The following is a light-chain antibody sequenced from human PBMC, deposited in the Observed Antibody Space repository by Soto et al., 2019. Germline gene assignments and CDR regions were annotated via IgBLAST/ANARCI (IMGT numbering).Light chain of an antibody. CDR1: QSVTSNH. CDR2: GVS. V-gene: IGKV3-20*01. J-gene: IGKJ2*01. Sequence: EIVFTQSLDTLSVSPGERTTLSCKASQSVTSNHVAWYQQKPGQAPRLLIYGVSSRATGVPDRFSGSGSGTDFTLTISRVEPEDFAVYYCQHFGNSLYTFGQGTKVDIK. CDR3: QHFGNSLYT.